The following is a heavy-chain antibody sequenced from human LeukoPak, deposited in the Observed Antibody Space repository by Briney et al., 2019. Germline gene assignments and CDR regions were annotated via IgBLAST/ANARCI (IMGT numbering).Heavy chain of an antibody. J-gene: IGHJ6*02. CDR2: ISSSGSTI. CDR3: APTTGRYFYWLSPPTEDYYYYVMDV. Sequence: GGSLRLSCAASGFTFSSYEMNWVRQAPGKGLEWVSYISSSGSTIYYADSVKGRFTISRDNAKNSLYLQMNSLRAEDTAVYYCAPTTGRYFYWLSPPTEDYYYYVMDVWGQGTTVTVSS. D-gene: IGHD3-9*01. V-gene: IGHV3-48*03. CDR1: GFTFSSYE.